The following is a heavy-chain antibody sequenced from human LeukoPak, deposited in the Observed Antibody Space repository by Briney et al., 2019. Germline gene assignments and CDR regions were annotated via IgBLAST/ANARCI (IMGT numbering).Heavy chain of an antibody. J-gene: IGHJ5*02. CDR3: AKEHHTGSSGWYNWFDP. V-gene: IGHV3-11*01. D-gene: IGHD6-19*01. CDR2: ISGSGYAI. Sequence: PGGSLRLSCTASGFTFSDFHMSWIRQAPGKGLEWVSHISGSGYAIHHPGSVKGRFTISRDNAKNSLYLQMNSLRAEDTALYYCAKEHHTGSSGWYNWFDPWGQGTLVTVSS. CDR1: GFTFSDFH.